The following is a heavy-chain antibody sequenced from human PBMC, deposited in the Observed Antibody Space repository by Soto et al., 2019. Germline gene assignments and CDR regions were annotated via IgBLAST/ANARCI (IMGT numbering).Heavy chain of an antibody. CDR2: IYYSGST. CDR3: AREIKYGDYSYWYFDL. D-gene: IGHD4-17*01. Sequence: QVQLQESGPGLVKPSQTLSLTCTVSGGSISSGGYYWSWIRQHPGKGLEWIGYIYYSGSTYYNPSLKSRVTISVDTSKNQFSLKLSSVTAADTAVYYCAREIKYGDYSYWYFDLWGRGTLVTVSS. CDR1: GGSISSGGYY. V-gene: IGHV4-31*03. J-gene: IGHJ2*01.